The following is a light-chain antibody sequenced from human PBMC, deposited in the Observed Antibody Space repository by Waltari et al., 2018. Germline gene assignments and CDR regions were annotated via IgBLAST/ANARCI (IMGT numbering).Light chain of an antibody. Sequence: QSVLTQPPSVSAAPGQKVTISCSGSSSNIGSHYVSWYQQLPGTAPKLLIYDTDERASGIPDRFSGSKAGTSATLGITGRQTGDEADYYCGTWDSSLSAELFGGGTKLTVL. CDR3: GTWDSSLSAEL. V-gene: IGLV1-51*01. CDR1: SSNIGSHY. J-gene: IGLJ2*01. CDR2: DTD.